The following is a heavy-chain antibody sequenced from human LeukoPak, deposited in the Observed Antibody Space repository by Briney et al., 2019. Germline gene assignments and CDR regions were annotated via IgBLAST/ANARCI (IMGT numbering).Heavy chain of an antibody. D-gene: IGHD1-14*01. CDR2: ISGSGGST. J-gene: IGHJ4*02. CDR1: GFTFSSYT. V-gene: IGHV3-23*01. CDR3: ATSPDIEASGTLYYLDF. Sequence: GGSLRLSCAASGFTFSSYTMSWVRQAPGKGLEWVSAISGSGGSTYYADSVQGRFTISRDNSKNTLYLQMDSLRAQDAAIYYCATSPDIEASGTLYYLDFWGQGTLVSVSS.